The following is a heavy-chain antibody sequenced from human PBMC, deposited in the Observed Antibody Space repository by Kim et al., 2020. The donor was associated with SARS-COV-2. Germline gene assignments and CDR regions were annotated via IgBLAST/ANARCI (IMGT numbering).Heavy chain of an antibody. CDR3: YASIIAAASWFDP. D-gene: IGHD6-13*01. CDR1: GYSFTSYW. V-gene: IGHV5-10-1*01. J-gene: IGHJ5*02. Sequence: GESLRISCKGSGYSFTSYWISWVRQMPGKGLEWMGRIDPSDSYTNYSPSFQGHVTISADKSISTAYLQWSSLKASDTAMYYCYASIIAAASWFDPWGQGTLVTVSS. CDR2: IDPSDSYT.